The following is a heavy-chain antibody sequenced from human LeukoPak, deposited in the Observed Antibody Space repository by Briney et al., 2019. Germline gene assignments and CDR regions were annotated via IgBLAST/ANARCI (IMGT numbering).Heavy chain of an antibody. CDR3: ARVSDSSGYYFPRFDS. CDR1: GFTFSSYW. D-gene: IGHD3-22*01. J-gene: IGHJ4*02. CDR2: INSDGSST. V-gene: IGHV3-74*01. Sequence: AGGSLRLSCTASGFTFSSYWMHWVRQAPGKGLVWVSRINSDGSSTSYADSVKGRFTISRDNAKNTLYLQMNSLRAEDTAVYYCARVSDSSGYYFPRFDSWGQGTLVTVSS.